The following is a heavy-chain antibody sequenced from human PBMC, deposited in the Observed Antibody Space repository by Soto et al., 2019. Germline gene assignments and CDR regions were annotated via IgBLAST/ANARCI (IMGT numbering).Heavy chain of an antibody. J-gene: IGHJ4*02. Sequence: GGSLRLSCAASGFTFSSYAMSWVRQAPGKGLEWVSAISGSGGSTYYADSVKGRFTISRDNSKNTLYLQMNSLRAEDTAVYYCAKIRGSGYYGSGSYRGYFDYWGQGTLVTVSS. CDR1: GFTFSSYA. D-gene: IGHD3-10*01. V-gene: IGHV3-23*01. CDR3: AKIRGSGYYGSGSYRGYFDY. CDR2: ISGSGGST.